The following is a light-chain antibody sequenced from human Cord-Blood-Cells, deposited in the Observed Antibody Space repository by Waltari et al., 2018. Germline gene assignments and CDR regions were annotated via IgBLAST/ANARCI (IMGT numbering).Light chain of an antibody. V-gene: IGKV3-15*01. CDR2: GAS. CDR3: QQYNNWPLT. Sequence: EIVMTQSPAPLSVSPGERATLSCRASQSVSSNLACYQQKPGQAPRLLIYGASTRATGIPARFSGSGSGTEFTLTISSLQSEDFAVYYCQQYNNWPLTFGGGTKVEIK. CDR1: QSVSSN. J-gene: IGKJ4*01.